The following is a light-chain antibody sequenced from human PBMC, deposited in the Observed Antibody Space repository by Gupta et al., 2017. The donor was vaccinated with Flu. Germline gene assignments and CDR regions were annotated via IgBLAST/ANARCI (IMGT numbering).Light chain of an antibody. CDR1: NPNIGSLS. J-gene: IGLJ3*02. Sequence: VPILCSGGNPNIGSLSVYWYHHFPGEAPKVLIYRNDQRPSGVPDRFSGSKSGTSASLAISGLRSEDEADYYCAAWDNSLRGRVFGGGTKVTVL. CDR2: RND. CDR3: AAWDNSLRGRV. V-gene: IGLV1-47*01.